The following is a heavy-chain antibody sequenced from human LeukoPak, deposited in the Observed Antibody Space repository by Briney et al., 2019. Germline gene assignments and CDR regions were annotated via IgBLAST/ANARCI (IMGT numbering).Heavy chain of an antibody. J-gene: IGHJ6*02. V-gene: IGHV1-69*05. D-gene: IGHD1-1*01. Sequence: GASVNVSCKASGGTFSSYAIGWVRQAPGQGLEWMGGIIPIFGTANYAQKLQGRVTMTTDTSTSTAYMELRSLRSDDTAVYYCARGVPTFTPYYYYYYGMDVWGQGTTVTVSS. CDR2: IIPIFGTA. CDR1: GGTFSSYA. CDR3: ARGVPTFTPYYYYYYGMDV.